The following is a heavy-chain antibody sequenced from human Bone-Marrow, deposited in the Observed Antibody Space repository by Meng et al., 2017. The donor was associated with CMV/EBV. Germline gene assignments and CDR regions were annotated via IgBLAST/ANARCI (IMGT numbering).Heavy chain of an antibody. D-gene: IGHD5-18*01. V-gene: IGHV3-53*01. CDR1: GFTVSSNY. CDR2: IYSGGST. J-gene: IGHJ6*02. Sequence: GGSLRLSCAASGFTVSSNYMSWVRQAPGKGLEWVSVIYSGGSTYYADSVKGRFTISRDNSKNTLYLQMNSLRAEDTAVYYCARDRMVTDIEYCYYGMDVWGQGTTVTVSS. CDR3: ARDRMVTDIEYCYYGMDV.